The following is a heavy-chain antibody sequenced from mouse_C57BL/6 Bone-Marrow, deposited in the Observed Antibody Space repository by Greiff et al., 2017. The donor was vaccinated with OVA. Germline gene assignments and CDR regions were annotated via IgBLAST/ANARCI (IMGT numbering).Heavy chain of an antibody. D-gene: IGHD1-1*01. CDR2: SRNKANDYTT. CDR3: ARDPYYGSSYWYFDV. V-gene: IGHV7-1*01. J-gene: IGHJ1*03. CDR1: GFTFSDFY. Sequence: EVKLVESGGGLVQSGRSLRLSCATSGFTFSDFYMEWLRQAPGKGLEWIAASRNKANDYTTEYSASVKGRFIVSRDTSQSILYLQMNALRAEDTAIYYCARDPYYGSSYWYFDVWGTGTTVTVSS.